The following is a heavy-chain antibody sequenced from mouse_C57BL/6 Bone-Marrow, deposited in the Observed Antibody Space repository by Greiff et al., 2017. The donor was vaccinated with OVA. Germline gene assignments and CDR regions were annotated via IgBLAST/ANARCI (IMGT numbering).Heavy chain of an antibody. V-gene: IGHV10-1*01. CDR2: IRSKSNNYAT. CDR3: VRVLLRFAY. D-gene: IGHD1-1*01. CDR1: GFSFNTYA. Sequence: GGGLVQPKGSLKLSCAASGFSFNTYAMNWVRQAPGKGLEWVARIRSKSNNYATYYADSVKDRFTISRDDSESMLYLQMNNLKTEDTAMYYRVRVLLRFAYWGQGTLVTVSA. J-gene: IGHJ3*01.